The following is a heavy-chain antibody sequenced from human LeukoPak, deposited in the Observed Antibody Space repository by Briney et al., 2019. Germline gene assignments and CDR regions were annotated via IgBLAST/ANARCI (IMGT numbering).Heavy chain of an antibody. CDR1: GFTFSDYY. V-gene: IGHV3-11*01. Sequence: TGGSLRLSCAASGFTFSDYYMSWICQAPGKGLEWLSYISRSGSTIYYAASVKGRFTISRDSANNSLYLQMDSLRAEDTAVYYCARGCSTSCHSPGKYYYAMDVWGRGTTVTVSS. J-gene: IGHJ6*02. CDR3: ARGCSTSCHSPGKYYYAMDV. D-gene: IGHD2-2*01. CDR2: ISRSGSTI.